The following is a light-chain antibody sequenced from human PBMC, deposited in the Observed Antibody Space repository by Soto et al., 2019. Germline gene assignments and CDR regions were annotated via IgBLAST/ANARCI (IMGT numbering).Light chain of an antibody. J-gene: IGKJ4*01. V-gene: IGKV1-39*01. Sequence: DMQMTQSHSSLSASVEDRVIITCRASQSISRDLNWYQQKPGKAPNLLIYAASTLESGVPSRFSGSGSGTDFTLTISSLQLEDFATYYCQQNYSTPLAFGGGTKVDIK. CDR3: QQNYSTPLA. CDR1: QSISRD. CDR2: AAS.